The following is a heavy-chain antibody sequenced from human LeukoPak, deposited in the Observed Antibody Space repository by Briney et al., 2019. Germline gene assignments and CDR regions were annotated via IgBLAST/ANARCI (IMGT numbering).Heavy chain of an antibody. CDR3: AKGGGDYRYYYYYGMDV. Sequence: GGSLRLSCAASGFTFSSYAMSWVRQAPGKGLEWVSAISGSGGSTYYADSAKGRFTISRDNTKNTLYLQMNSLRAEDTAVYYCAKGGGDYRYYYYYGMDVWGQGTTVTVSS. CDR1: GFTFSSYA. D-gene: IGHD4-17*01. V-gene: IGHV3-23*01. J-gene: IGHJ6*02. CDR2: ISGSGGST.